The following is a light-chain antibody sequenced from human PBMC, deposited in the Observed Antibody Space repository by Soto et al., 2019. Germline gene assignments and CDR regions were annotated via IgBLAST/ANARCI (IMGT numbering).Light chain of an antibody. Sequence: DIQMTQSPSSLSASIGDKVIITCRASQGISHYLAWYQQKPGKVPKLLISAASTLQSGVPSRFSRSGSGTDFTLTINSLEPEDFTTYYCQNYNTAPLTFGGGTKVEIK. CDR2: AAS. J-gene: IGKJ4*01. CDR3: QNYNTAPLT. CDR1: QGISHY. V-gene: IGKV1-27*01.